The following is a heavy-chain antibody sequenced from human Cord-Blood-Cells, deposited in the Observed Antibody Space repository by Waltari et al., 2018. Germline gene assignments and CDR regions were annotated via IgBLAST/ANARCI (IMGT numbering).Heavy chain of an antibody. J-gene: IGHJ6*02. V-gene: IGHV1-18*01. Sequence: QVQLVQSGAEVKKPGASVKVSCKASGYTFTSYGISWVRQAPGQGPEWMGWISAYNGNTNYAKKLQGRVTMTTDTATSTAYMELRSLRSDDTAVYYCARETKNYDIFNYYYYGMDVWGQGTTVTVSS. CDR1: GYTFTSYG. CDR2: ISAYNGNT. CDR3: ARETKNYDIFNYYYYGMDV. D-gene: IGHD3-9*01.